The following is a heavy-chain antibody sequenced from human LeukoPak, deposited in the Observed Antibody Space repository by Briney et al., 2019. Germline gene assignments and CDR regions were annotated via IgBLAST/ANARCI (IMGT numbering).Heavy chain of an antibody. V-gene: IGHV3-74*01. CDR1: GFTFSSYW. D-gene: IGHD3-10*01. CDR3: TRAITYFYGSVTYDWFDS. Sequence: GGSLRLSCEASGFTFSSYWMHWVRQTPGKGLMWVARIKSDGSTIYADSVQGRFTISRDNAKNMVYLQMKSLRDDDTAIYYCTRAITYFYGSVTYDWFDSWGQGTRVTVSS. J-gene: IGHJ5*01. CDR2: IKSDGST.